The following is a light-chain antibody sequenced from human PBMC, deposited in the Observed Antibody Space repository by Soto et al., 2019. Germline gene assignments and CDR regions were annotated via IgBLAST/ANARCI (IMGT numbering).Light chain of an antibody. J-gene: IGLJ1*01. CDR2: DVS. CDR1: SSDVGGYNY. CDR3: CSYTTSNTRQIV. Sequence: LKKAASGTGAARESRSITNTRTSSDVGGYNYVSWYQQHPGKAPKFMIYDVSNRPSGVSNRFSGSKSGNTASLTISGLQAEDEADYYCCSYTTSNTRQIVFGTVTKVTVL. V-gene: IGLV2-14*01.